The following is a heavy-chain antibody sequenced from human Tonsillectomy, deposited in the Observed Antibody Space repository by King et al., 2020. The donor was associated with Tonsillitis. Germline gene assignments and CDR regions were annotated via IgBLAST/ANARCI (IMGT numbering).Heavy chain of an antibody. Sequence: QVQLQESGPGLVKPSETLSLTCTVSGGSISTYYWSWIRQPVGKGLEWIGRIYTSRSTNYNLSLKSRVTMSVDTSKNQFSLKLSSVTAADTAVYYCARDHCSGGSCYSDYWGQGTLVTVSS. D-gene: IGHD2-15*01. CDR3: ARDHCSGGSCYSDY. J-gene: IGHJ4*02. V-gene: IGHV4-4*07. CDR1: GGSISTYY. CDR2: IYTSRST.